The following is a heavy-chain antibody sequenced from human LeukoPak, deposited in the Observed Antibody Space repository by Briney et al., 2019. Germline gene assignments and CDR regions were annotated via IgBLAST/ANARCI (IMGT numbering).Heavy chain of an antibody. CDR3: ARDRAWNYFDY. CDR1: GYTFSRHG. Sequence: GASVKVSCKASGYTFSRHGMHWVRQAPGKGLEWVAIISNDGSRKYYAHSVEGRFTISRDNSKNTLYLQMDSLRAEDTAVYYCARDRAWNYFDYWGQGTLVTVSS. V-gene: IGHV3-30*03. J-gene: IGHJ4*02. D-gene: IGHD3-3*01. CDR2: ISNDGSRK.